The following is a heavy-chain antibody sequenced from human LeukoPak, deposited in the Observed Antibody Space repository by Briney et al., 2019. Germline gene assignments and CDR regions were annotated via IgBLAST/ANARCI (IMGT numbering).Heavy chain of an antibody. Sequence: GVSLRLSCAASGFTVSSNYMSWVRQAPGKGLEWVSVIYSGGSTYYADSVKGRFTISRDNSKNTLYLQMNSLRAEDTAVYYCASQDSSGYLVNYYYYGMDVWGQGTTVTVSS. CDR1: GFTVSSNY. D-gene: IGHD3-22*01. CDR2: IYSGGST. V-gene: IGHV3-53*01. J-gene: IGHJ6*02. CDR3: ASQDSSGYLVNYYYYGMDV.